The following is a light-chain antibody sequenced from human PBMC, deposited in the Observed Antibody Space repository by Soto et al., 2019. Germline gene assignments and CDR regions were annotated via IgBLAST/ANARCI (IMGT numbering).Light chain of an antibody. J-gene: IGLJ3*02. V-gene: IGLV4-69*01. CDR3: QTWGTGTWV. CDR1: SGHSSYA. CDR2: LNGDGSH. Sequence: QTVVTQSPSASASLGASVKLTCTLSSGHSSYAIAWHQQQPEKGPRYLMKLNGDGSHSKGDGIPDRFSGSSSGAERYLTISSLQSEDEADYYCQTWGTGTWVFGGGTKVTVL.